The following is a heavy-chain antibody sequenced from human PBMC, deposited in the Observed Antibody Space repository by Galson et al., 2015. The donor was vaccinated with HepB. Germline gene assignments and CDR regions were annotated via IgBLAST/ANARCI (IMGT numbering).Heavy chain of an antibody. Sequence: SLRLSCAVSGFNFNSHAMSWVRQAPGKGLEWVTSISRSGEITYYADSVKGRFTISRDNSKNTLYLQMNSLRAEDTAVYYCATYEQTKSFDYWGQGALVTVSS. CDR1: GFNFNSHA. V-gene: IGHV3-23*01. J-gene: IGHJ4*02. CDR2: ISRSGEIT. CDR3: ATYEQTKSFDY. D-gene: IGHD5-12*01.